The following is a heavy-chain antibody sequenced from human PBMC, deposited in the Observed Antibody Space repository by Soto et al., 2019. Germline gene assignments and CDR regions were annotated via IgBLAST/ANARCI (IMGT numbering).Heavy chain of an antibody. D-gene: IGHD3-22*01. CDR3: TTDSYSSVTIVRFDY. Sequence: GVPHRVPKTASGRTCSNPCRHRILQKPREGLEWVGRVKSVAHGGTTDFAESVKGRFVISRDDSNNMVYLQMNSLRIEDTAIYYCTTDSYSSVTIVRFDYWGHGTLVTVSS. V-gene: IGHV3-15*07. CDR2: VKSVAHGGTT. CDR1: GRTCSNPC. J-gene: IGHJ4*01.